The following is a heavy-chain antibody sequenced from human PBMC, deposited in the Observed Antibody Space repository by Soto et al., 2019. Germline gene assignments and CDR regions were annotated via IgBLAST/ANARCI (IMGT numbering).Heavy chain of an antibody. J-gene: IGHJ4*02. CDR1: GYTFSDYY. CDR2: INPKSGDR. CDR3: ARGAEVGIELAAFDQ. V-gene: IGHV1-2*04. D-gene: IGHD2-8*02. Sequence: QVHLVQSGAEVKRAGASVTVSCKASGYTFSDYYIHWVRQAPGQGLQWMGCINPKSGDRRYAQMFRGWVFMTRDTSISTAYMEVSALKSDDTAVYFCARGAEVGIELAAFDQWGQGTLVTVSA.